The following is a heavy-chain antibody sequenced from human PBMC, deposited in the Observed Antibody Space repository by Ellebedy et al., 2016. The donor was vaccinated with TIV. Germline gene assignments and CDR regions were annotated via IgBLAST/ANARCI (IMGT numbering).Heavy chain of an antibody. V-gene: IGHV3-74*03. CDR3: ARGGDSSGYYYGDAFDI. CDR1: GFTFSRYW. CDR2: INSDGSTT. D-gene: IGHD3-22*01. J-gene: IGHJ3*02. Sequence: GGSLRLSCAASGFTFSRYWMHWVRQAPGKGLVWVSRINSDGSTTTYADFVEGRFTISRDNSKNTLYLQLKNVRAEDTAVYYCARGGDSSGYYYGDAFDIWGQGTMVIVSS.